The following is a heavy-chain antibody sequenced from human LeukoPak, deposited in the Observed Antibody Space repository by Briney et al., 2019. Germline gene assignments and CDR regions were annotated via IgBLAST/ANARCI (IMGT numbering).Heavy chain of an antibody. V-gene: IGHV1-46*01. D-gene: IGHD3-10*01. J-gene: IGHJ6*03. CDR1: GYTFTSYY. Sequence: ASVKVSCKASGYTFTSYYIYWVRQAPGQGLEWMGLINPSGGRTNYAQKFQGRVTMTRDTSTSTVYMELSSLRSEDTAVYYCAKGPRITMVRGGQWYYYMDVWGKGTTVTISS. CDR2: INPSGGRT. CDR3: AKGPRITMVRGGQWYYYMDV.